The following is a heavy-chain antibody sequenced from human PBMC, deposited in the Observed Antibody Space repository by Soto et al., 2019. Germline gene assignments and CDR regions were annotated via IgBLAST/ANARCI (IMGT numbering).Heavy chain of an antibody. D-gene: IGHD3-9*01. V-gene: IGHV4-31*03. CDR2: IHHSGRT. CDR3: ARSTVSDWLRKYNWFDP. J-gene: IGHJ5*02. Sequence: SETLSLTCTFSGCSISSGDYYWSWIRQHPGKGLEWFGNIHHSGRTYYNPSLRSRVTISIDTSRSQFSLKLRSVTAADSAVYYCARSTVSDWLRKYNWFDPWGQGTLVTVS. CDR1: GCSISSGDYY.